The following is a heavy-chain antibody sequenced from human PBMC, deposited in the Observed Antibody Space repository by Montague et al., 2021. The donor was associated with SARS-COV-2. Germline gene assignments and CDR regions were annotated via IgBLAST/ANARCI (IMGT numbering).Heavy chain of an antibody. J-gene: IGHJ5*01. CDR2: IDSGGYN. CDR3: ARVSWKVTDS. D-gene: IGHD1-1*01. Sequence: TLSLTCTVSGGSINSITYYWSWIRQPAGKGLEWIGRIDSGGYNNYNPSLKSRVTMSMDTSKNQFFLNLTTLTAADTAVYYCARVSWKVTDSWGPGTLVTVSS. CDR1: GGSINSITYY. V-gene: IGHV4-61*02.